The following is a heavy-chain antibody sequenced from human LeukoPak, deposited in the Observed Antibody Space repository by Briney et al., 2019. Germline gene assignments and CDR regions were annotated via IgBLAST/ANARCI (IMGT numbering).Heavy chain of an antibody. D-gene: IGHD6-19*01. V-gene: IGHV3-7*04. CDR1: VYSATSTR. Sequence: GGSLSPSSAAPVYSATSTRTSCVRQAPGKGLEWVANITPDGGEKYYVDSLKGRFTISRDNVEHSLYLQMHSLRAEDTALYYCARAAVAVLPDLWGQGTTVTVSS. CDR2: ITPDGGEK. CDR3: ARAAVAVLPDL. J-gene: IGHJ6*02.